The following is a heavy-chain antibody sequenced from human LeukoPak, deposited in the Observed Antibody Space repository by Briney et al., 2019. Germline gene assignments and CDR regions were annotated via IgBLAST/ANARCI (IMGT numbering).Heavy chain of an antibody. CDR1: GYTFTNFG. D-gene: IGHD1-26*01. J-gene: IGHJ4*02. CDR3: ARTKRRGSYYFDY. V-gene: IGHV1-18*01. CDR2: ISAYNGNT. Sequence: ASVKVSCKASGYTFTNFGITWVRQAPGRGLEWMGWISAYNGNTYYAQNLQGRVTMTTDTSTSTAYMELRSLRSDDTAMYYCARTKRRGSYYFDYWGQGTLVTVSS.